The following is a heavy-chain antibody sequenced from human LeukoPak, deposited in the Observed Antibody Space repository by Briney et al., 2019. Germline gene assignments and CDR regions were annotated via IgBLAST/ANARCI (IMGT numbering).Heavy chain of an antibody. CDR2: IIPIFGTA. D-gene: IGHD3-3*01. V-gene: IGHV1-69*05. Sequence: ASVKVSCKASEATFSSYAISWLRQAPGQGLEWMGRIIPIFGTANYAQKFQGRVTITTDESTSTAYMELSSLRSEDTAVYYCARDRDFWSGYYAIGGFDYWGQGTLVTVSP. CDR1: EATFSSYA. CDR3: ARDRDFWSGYYAIGGFDY. J-gene: IGHJ4*02.